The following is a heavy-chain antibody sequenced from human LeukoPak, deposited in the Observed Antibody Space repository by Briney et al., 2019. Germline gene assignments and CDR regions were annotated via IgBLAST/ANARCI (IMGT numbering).Heavy chain of an antibody. D-gene: IGHD4-11*01. CDR1: GFTFSSYG. V-gene: IGHV3-30*18. Sequence: GGSLRLSCAASGFTFSSYGMQWVRQPPGKGREWVAVISYDGNDKYYADSVKGRFTISRDNSKNTVYMQMHSLRADDTAVFYCAKETFITTVTPPPVRDWGQGTLVTVSS. CDR2: ISYDGNDK. CDR3: AKETFITTVTPPPVRD. J-gene: IGHJ4*02.